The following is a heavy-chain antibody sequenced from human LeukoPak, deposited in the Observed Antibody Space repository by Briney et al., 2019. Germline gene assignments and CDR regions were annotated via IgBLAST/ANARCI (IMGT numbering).Heavy chain of an antibody. V-gene: IGHV3-11*06. CDR2: ISSSSSYT. CDR3: ARDSQAAAGTEFDY. J-gene: IGHJ4*02. D-gene: IGHD6-13*01. CDR1: GFTFSDYY. Sequence: PGGSLRLSCAASGFTFSDYYMSWIRQAPGKGLEWGSYISSSSSYTNYADSVKGRFTISRDNAKNSLYLQMNSLRAEDTAVYYCARDSQAAAGTEFDYWGQGTLVTVSS.